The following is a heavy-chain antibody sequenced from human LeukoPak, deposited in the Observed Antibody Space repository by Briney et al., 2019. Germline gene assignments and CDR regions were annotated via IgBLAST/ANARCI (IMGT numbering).Heavy chain of an antibody. CDR3: ARDQSLTGYYRYYYYGMDA. J-gene: IGHJ6*02. D-gene: IGHD3-9*01. CDR1: GYTFTGYY. CDR2: INPNSGGT. Sequence: GASVKVSCKASGYTFTGYYIHWVRQAPGQGLEWMGWINPNSGGTNYAQKFQGWVTMTRDTSISTAYMELNRLRSDDTAVYYCARDQSLTGYYRYYYYGMDAWGQGTTVTVSS. V-gene: IGHV1-2*04.